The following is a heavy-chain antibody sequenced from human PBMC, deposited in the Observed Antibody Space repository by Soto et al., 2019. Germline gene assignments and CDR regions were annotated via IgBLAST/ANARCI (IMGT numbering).Heavy chain of an antibody. CDR1: GYXXXXXX. Sequence: QVQLVQSGAEVKKPGASVKVSCKASGYXXXXXXXXXXRQXTGQGLEWMGWINPNSGNTGYSQKFQGRVTMTRNTSISTAYMELXXXXXXXXXXXXXXXXXXXXXXXXXXXXXXXPWGQGTLVTVSS. CDR2: INPNSGNT. V-gene: IGHV1-8*01. J-gene: IGHJ5*02. CDR3: XXXXXXXXXXXXXXXXXXP.